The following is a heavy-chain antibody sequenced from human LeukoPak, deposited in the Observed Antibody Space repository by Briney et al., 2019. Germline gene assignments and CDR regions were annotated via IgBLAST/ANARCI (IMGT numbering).Heavy chain of an antibody. J-gene: IGHJ4*02. CDR3: ARLYYDSSGYYQICYFDY. D-gene: IGHD3-22*01. CDR2: IYYSGST. Sequence: SETLSLTCTVSGGSISSSSYYWGWIRQPPGKGLEWIGSIYYSGSTYYNPSLKSRVTISVDTSKNKFSLNLSSVTAADTAVYYCARLYYDSSGYYQICYFDYWGQGTLVTVSS. CDR1: GGSISSSSYY. V-gene: IGHV4-39*01.